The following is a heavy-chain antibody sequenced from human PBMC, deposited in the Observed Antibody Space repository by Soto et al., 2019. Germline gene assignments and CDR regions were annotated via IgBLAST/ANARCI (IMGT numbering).Heavy chain of an antibody. CDR2: ISGYNDYT. CDR3: ARGGYYDNVCGKLSDYGLDV. D-gene: IGHD3-16*01. V-gene: IGHV1-18*01. Sequence: QVQLVQSAAEVKKPGASVKVSCKASGYTFIRYGSAWVRQAPGQGLEWMGWISGYNDYTIYTQKLQGRVPTTTATSSSTVYMELRSLGSDDTAVYYCARGGYYDNVCGKLSDYGLDVWGQGTTVTVSS. CDR1: GYTFIRYG. J-gene: IGHJ6*02.